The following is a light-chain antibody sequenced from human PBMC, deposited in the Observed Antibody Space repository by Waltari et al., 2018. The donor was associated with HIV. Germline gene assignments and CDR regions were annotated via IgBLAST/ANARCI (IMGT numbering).Light chain of an antibody. CDR2: EVS. CDR1: SSDVGGYNY. Sequence: QSALTQPASVSGSPGQSITISCTGTSSDVGGYNYVSWYQQHPGKAPKLVIYEVSKRPSGVSNRFSGSKSGNTASLTISGLQAEDEADYYCSSYTSSSVVFGGGTKLTVL. V-gene: IGLV2-14*01. CDR3: SSYTSSSVV. J-gene: IGLJ2*01.